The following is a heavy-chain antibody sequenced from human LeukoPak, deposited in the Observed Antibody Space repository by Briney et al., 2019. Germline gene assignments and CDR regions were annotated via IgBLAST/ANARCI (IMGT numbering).Heavy chain of an antibody. J-gene: IGHJ4*02. Sequence: PGGSLRLSCVASGFTFSNYVMSWVRQAPGKGLEWVSAIRSDGDTTYNADSVKGRFTISRDNSKNTLYLQMNSLRAEDTAVYYCAKDRGYCSGGSCYYFDYWGQGTLVTVSS. CDR1: GFTFSNYV. CDR3: AKDRGYCSGGSCYYFDY. V-gene: IGHV3-23*01. CDR2: IRSDGDTT. D-gene: IGHD2-15*01.